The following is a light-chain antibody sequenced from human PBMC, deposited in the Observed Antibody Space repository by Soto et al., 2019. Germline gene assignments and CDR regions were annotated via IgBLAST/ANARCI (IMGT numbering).Light chain of an antibody. CDR2: EDD. CDR1: SGNIVSNY. J-gene: IGLJ2*01. Sequence: NFMLTQPHSVSGSPGKTVTISCTRSSGNIVSNYVQWYQQRPGSSPTTVIFEDDDRPSGVPDRFSASLDTSTNSASLTISGLKPEDEADYYCQSYDADILIFGGGTKLNVL. V-gene: IGLV6-57*01. CDR3: QSYDADILI.